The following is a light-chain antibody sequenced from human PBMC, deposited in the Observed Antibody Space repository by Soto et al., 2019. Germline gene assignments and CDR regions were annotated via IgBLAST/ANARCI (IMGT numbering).Light chain of an antibody. J-gene: IGLJ1*01. V-gene: IGLV2-11*01. Sequence: QSALTQPRSVSGSPGQSVTISCTGTSSDVGTYDFVSWYQQHPGKAPRLMIFDVSERPSGVPDRFSGSKSGNTAYLTISGLTADDEDDYYRCLSAVTFYVFGTGTKVTVL. CDR3: CLSAVTFYV. CDR1: SSDVGTYDF. CDR2: DVS.